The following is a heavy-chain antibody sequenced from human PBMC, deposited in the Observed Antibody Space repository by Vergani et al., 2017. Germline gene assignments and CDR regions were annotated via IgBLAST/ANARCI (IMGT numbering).Heavy chain of an antibody. CDR1: GASMSSVGYY. V-gene: IGHV4-39*01. CDR2: MDYNGRA. J-gene: IGHJ4*02. Sequence: QVQLQESGPGLVKPSQTLSLTCTVSGASMSSVGYYWGWIRQPPGKGLEWIGSMDYNGRAYYTPSLRRRVAISIDTSKMQFSLKLYSLTAADTAIYYCARHVTQDYYNDSDYFDYWGLGTLVTVSS. CDR3: ARHVTQDYYNDSDYFDY. D-gene: IGHD3-22*01.